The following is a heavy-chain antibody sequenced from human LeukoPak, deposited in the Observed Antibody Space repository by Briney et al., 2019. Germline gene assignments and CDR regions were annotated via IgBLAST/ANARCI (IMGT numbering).Heavy chain of an antibody. D-gene: IGHD1-26*01. CDR3: ARGGWELPEGYFDS. J-gene: IGHJ4*03. V-gene: IGHV4-34*01. CDR2: INHSGST. Sequence: PSETLSLTCAVYGGSFGNYYWSWIRQPPGKRLEWIGEINHSGSTNYNPSLRRRVIVSRDTSKNQFSLKLTSVTAADTAVYYCARGGWELPEGYFDSWGQGTTVTVSS. CDR1: GGSFGNYY.